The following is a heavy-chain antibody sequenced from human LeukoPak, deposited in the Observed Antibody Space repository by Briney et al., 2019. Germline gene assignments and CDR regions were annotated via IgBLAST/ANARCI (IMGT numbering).Heavy chain of an antibody. CDR3: ARAVGSGSFQTYYYYMDV. J-gene: IGHJ6*03. D-gene: IGHD3-10*01. Sequence: PSETLSLTCAVYGGSFSGYYWSWIRQPPGKGLEWIGYIYYSGSTNYNPSLKSRATISVDTSKNQFSLKLSSVTAADTAVYYCARAVGSGSFQTYYYYMDVWGKGTTVTISS. CDR1: GGSFSGYY. V-gene: IGHV4-34*11. CDR2: IYYSGST.